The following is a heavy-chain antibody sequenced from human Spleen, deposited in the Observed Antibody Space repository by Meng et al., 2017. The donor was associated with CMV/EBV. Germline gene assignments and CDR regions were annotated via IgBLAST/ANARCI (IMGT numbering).Heavy chain of an antibody. CDR1: GYTFTSYG. J-gene: IGHJ6*02. V-gene: IGHV1-18*01. D-gene: IGHD3-3*01. CDR2: ISAYNGNT. Sequence: ASVKVSCKASGYTFTSYGISWVRQAPGQGLEWMGWISAYNGNTNYAQKLQGRVTMTTDTSTSTAYMELSSLRSEDTAVYYCARENFFGVVITYYYYGMDVWGQGTTVTVSS. CDR3: ARENFFGVVITYYYYGMDV.